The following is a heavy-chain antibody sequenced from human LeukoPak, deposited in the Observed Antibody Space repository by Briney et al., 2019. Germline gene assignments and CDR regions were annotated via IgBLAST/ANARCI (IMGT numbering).Heavy chain of an antibody. D-gene: IGHD1-26*01. CDR1: GFTFSSFG. V-gene: IGHV3-23*01. CDR2: ISGSGGST. Sequence: GGSLRLSCEASGFTFSSFGMHWVRQAPGKGLEWVSAISGSGGSTYYADSVKGRFTISRDNSKNTLYLQMNSLRAEDTAVYYCARDSFLGAAAAFDIWGQGTMVTVSS. J-gene: IGHJ3*02. CDR3: ARDSFLGAAAAFDI.